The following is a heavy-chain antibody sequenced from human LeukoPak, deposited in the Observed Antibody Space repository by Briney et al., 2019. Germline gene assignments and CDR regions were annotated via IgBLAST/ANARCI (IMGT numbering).Heavy chain of an antibody. Sequence: SVNVSCKASGGTFSSYAISWVRQAPGQGLEWMGGIIPIFGTANYAQKFQGRVTITADESTSTAYMELSSLRSEDTAVYYCARGLVNYDSSGYYSRYYFDYWGQGTLVTVSS. CDR3: ARGLVNYDSSGYYSRYYFDY. CDR1: GGTFSSYA. CDR2: IIPIFGTA. D-gene: IGHD3-22*01. J-gene: IGHJ4*02. V-gene: IGHV1-69*01.